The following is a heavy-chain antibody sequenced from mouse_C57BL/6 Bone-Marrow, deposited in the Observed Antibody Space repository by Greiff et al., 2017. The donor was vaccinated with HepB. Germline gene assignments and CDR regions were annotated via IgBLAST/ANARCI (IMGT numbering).Heavy chain of an antibody. D-gene: IGHD1-2*01. CDR1: GYSITSGYY. CDR2: ISYDGSN. Sequence: EVQLQQSGPGLVKPSQSLSLTCSVTGYSITSGYYWNWIRQFPGNKLEWMGYISYDGSNNYNPSLKNRISITRDTSKNQFFLKLNSVTTEDTATYYCARSPLLLYWYFDVWGTGTTVTVSS. CDR3: ARSPLLLYWYFDV. V-gene: IGHV3-6*01. J-gene: IGHJ1*03.